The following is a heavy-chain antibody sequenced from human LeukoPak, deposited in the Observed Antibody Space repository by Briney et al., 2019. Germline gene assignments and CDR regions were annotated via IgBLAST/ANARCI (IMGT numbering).Heavy chain of an antibody. J-gene: IGHJ4*02. V-gene: IGHV4-59*01. Sequence: ASETLSLTCTVSGGSIRNYYWSWIRQPPGKGLEWIGYIYYSGSTNYNPSLKSRVTISVDTSKNQFSLKLSSVTAADTAVYYCARGVSVLTGYYFDYWGQGTLVTVSS. CDR3: ARGVSVLTGYYFDY. CDR2: IYYSGST. CDR1: GGSIRNYY. D-gene: IGHD3-9*01.